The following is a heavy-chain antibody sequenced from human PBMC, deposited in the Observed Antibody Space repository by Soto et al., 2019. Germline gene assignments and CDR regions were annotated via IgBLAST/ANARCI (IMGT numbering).Heavy chain of an antibody. V-gene: IGHV5-51*01. CDR1: GYSFVIYW. CDR3: AKTDGYEVEY. J-gene: IGHJ4*02. CDR2: IYPGDSDT. D-gene: IGHD5-18*01. Sequence: PGESLKISCNGSGYSFVIYWIAWVRQMPGKGLEWMGSIYPGDSDTTYSPSIQGQVTISADKFSTTVYLQWNTLKASDTAMYYCAKTDGYEVEYWGQGTQVTVSS.